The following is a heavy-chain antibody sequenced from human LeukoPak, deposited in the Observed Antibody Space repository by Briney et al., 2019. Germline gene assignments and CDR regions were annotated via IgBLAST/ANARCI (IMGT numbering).Heavy chain of an antibody. CDR1: GYTFTTYG. CDR2: ISTYNGNT. J-gene: IGHJ4*02. V-gene: IGHV1-18*04. Sequence: ASVKVSCKVSGYTFTTYGISWVRQAPGQGLEWMGWISTYNGNTNYAQMLQGRVTMTTDASTNTAYMELRSLRSDDTAVYYCARAWEQWPGTTAYFDYWGQGTLVTVCS. CDR3: ARAWEQWPGTTAYFDY. D-gene: IGHD6-19*01.